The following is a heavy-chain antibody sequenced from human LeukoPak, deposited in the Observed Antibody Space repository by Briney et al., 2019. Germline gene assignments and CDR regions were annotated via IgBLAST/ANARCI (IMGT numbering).Heavy chain of an antibody. CDR1: GFTFDDYA. V-gene: IGHV3-20*04. CDR3: ARGGTVTTFDY. J-gene: IGHJ4*02. CDR2: VNWNGGST. D-gene: IGHD4-11*01. Sequence: GGSLRLSCAASGFTFDDYAMTWVRQPPGKGLEWVSTVNWNGGSTSYADSVKGRFTISRDNAKNSLYLQMSSLRADDTAFYYCARGGTVTTFDYWGQGTLVTVSS.